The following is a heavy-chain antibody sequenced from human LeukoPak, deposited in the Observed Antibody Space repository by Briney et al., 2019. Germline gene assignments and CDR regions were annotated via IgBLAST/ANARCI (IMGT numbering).Heavy chain of an antibody. V-gene: IGHV1-46*01. CDR3: ARTWFGELLFDY. J-gene: IGHJ4*02. D-gene: IGHD3-10*01. CDR1: GYTFTSYY. CDR2: INPSGGST. Sequence: ASVKVSCTASGYTFTSYYMHWVRQAPGQGLEWMGIINPSGGSTSYAQKFQGRVTMTRDTSTSTVYMELSSLRSEDTAVYYCARTWFGELLFDYWGQGTLVTVSS.